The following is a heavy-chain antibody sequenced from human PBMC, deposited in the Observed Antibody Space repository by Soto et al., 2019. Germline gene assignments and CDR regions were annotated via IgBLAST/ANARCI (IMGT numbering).Heavy chain of an antibody. CDR1: GGSISSGGYY. Sequence: QVQLQESGPGLVKPSQTLSLTCTVSGGSISSGGYYWSWIRQHPGKGLEWIGYIYYSGSTYYNPSLKSRVTISVDTSKNQFSLKLSSVTAADTAVYYCARTPYCSSTSCYGEDYFDYWGQGTLVTVSS. D-gene: IGHD2-2*01. CDR2: IYYSGST. J-gene: IGHJ4*02. CDR3: ARTPYCSSTSCYGEDYFDY. V-gene: IGHV4-31*03.